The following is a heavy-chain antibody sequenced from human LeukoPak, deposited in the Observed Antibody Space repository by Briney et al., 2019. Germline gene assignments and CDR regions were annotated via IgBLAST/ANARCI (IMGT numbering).Heavy chain of an antibody. D-gene: IGHD3-16*02. CDR1: GFTFSTYE. J-gene: IGHJ4*02. V-gene: IGHV3-48*03. CDR2: ISSSGGTI. Sequence: GGSLRLSCAASGFTFSTYEMNWVRQAPGKGLEWVSYISSSGGTIHYSDSVKGRFTISRDNAKNSLYLQMNSLRAEDPAVYCCARGPIPFGGVTVILTASHGPSEIHATALPAGDRRVPCYDFNRGYSAMGMVTRGFYYWGQGTLVTV. CDR3: ARGPIPFGGVTVILTASHGPSEIHATALPAGDRRVPCYDFNRGYSAMGMVTRGFYY.